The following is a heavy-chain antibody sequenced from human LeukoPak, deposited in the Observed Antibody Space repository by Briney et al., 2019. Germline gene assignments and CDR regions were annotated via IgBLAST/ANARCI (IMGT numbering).Heavy chain of an antibody. D-gene: IGHD6-13*01. V-gene: IGHV3-53*01. CDR2: IYSGDRT. J-gene: IGHJ4*02. CDR3: TRDLTGTTWSENDY. Sequence: GGSLRLSCEVSGISVRGSYMSWVRQAPGKGLEWVSVIYSGDRTYYAESVKGRFTISRDTSKNTLYLQMNNLRADDTARYYCTRDLTGTTWSENDYWGQGTLVTISS. CDR1: GISVRGSY.